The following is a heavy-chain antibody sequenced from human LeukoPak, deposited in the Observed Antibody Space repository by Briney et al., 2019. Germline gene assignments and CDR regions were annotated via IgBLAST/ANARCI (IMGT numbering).Heavy chain of an antibody. CDR3: ARGLRMWNGSGSKSKYFDY. Sequence: GGSLRLSCTVSGFTVSSNTMSWVRQAPGKGLEWVSFIYSDNTHYSDSVKGRFTISRDNSKNTLYLQMNSLRAEDTAVYYCARGLRMWNGSGSKSKYFDYWGQGTLVTVSS. D-gene: IGHD3-10*01. V-gene: IGHV3-53*01. J-gene: IGHJ4*02. CDR2: IYSDNT. CDR1: GFTVSSNT.